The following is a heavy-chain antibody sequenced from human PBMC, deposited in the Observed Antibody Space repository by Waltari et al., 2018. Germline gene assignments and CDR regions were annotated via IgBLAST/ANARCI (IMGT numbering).Heavy chain of an antibody. Sequence: QLQLQESGPGLVKPSETLSLTCTVSGGSISSSSYYWGWIRQPPGKGLEWIGIIYYSGSTYYNPSLKSRFTISVDTSKNQFALKLSSVTAADTAVYYCARWAYSSSSNYYFDYWGQGTLVTVSS. V-gene: IGHV4-39*01. CDR3: ARWAYSSSSNYYFDY. CDR1: GGSISSSSYY. J-gene: IGHJ4*02. D-gene: IGHD6-6*01. CDR2: IYYSGST.